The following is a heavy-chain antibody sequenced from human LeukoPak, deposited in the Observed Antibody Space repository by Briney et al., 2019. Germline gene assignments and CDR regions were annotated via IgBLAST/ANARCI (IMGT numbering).Heavy chain of an antibody. Sequence: GGSLRLXCAASGFTFSSYSMNWVRQAPGKGLEWVSSISSSSSYIYYADSVKGRFTISRDNAKNSLYLQMNSLRAEDTAVYYCASPITMVRGVTFDYWGQGTLVTVSS. CDR1: GFTFSSYS. D-gene: IGHD3-10*01. CDR2: ISSSSSYI. CDR3: ASPITMVRGVTFDY. V-gene: IGHV3-21*01. J-gene: IGHJ4*02.